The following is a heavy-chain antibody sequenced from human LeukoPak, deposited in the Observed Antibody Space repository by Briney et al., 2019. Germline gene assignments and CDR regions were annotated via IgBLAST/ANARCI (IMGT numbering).Heavy chain of an antibody. CDR1: GGSISSYYW. D-gene: IGHD3-3*01. J-gene: IGHJ4*02. V-gene: IGHV2-5*01. CDR2: IYWNDDK. Sequence: TLSLTCTVSGGSISSYYWSWIRQPPGKALEWLALIYWNDDKRYSPSLKSRLTITKDTSKNQVVLTMTNMDPVDTATYYCAHRPPYYDFWSGYYFDYWGQGTLVTVSS. CDR3: AHRPPYYDFWSGYYFDY.